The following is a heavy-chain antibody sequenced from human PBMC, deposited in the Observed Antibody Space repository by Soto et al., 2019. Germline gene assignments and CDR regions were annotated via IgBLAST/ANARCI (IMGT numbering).Heavy chain of an antibody. CDR3: AHRRGADYKGCFHS. CDR2: IYWSDEK. D-gene: IGHD4-4*01. CDR1: GFSLSTSGVG. Sequence: QITLKESGPTLVKPTQTLTLTCTFSGFSLSTSGVGVGWIRQPPGKALEWLALIYWSDEKRYSPSLSSRLTITKDTSKNQVVLTTTNMDPVDTATYYCAHRRGADYKGCFHSWGQGTLVTVSS. J-gene: IGHJ4*02. V-gene: IGHV2-5*01.